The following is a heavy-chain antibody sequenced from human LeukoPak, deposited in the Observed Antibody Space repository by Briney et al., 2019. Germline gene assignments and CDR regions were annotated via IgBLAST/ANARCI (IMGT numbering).Heavy chain of an antibody. J-gene: IGHJ4*02. CDR2: IIPIFGTA. CDR3: ARTPCGGDCYPVLFDY. D-gene: IGHD2-21*02. CDR1: GGTFSSYA. V-gene: IGHV1-69*05. Sequence: GASVKVSCKASGGTFSSYAISWVRQAPGQRLEWMGGIIPIFGTANYAQKFQGRVTITTDESTSTAYMELSSLRSEDTAVYYCARTPCGGDCYPVLFDYWGQGTLVTVSS.